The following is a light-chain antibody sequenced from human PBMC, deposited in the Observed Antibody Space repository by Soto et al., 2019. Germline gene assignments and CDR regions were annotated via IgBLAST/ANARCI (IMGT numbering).Light chain of an antibody. Sequence: DIQMTQSPSSLSASVGDRVTITCRASQSISSYLNWYQQKPGKAPKLLIYAASSLQSGGPSRFSGSGSGTDFTLTISSLQPEDFATYYFQQSYSTPWTFGQGTKVEIK. CDR3: QQSYSTPWT. CDR1: QSISSY. V-gene: IGKV1-39*01. CDR2: AAS. J-gene: IGKJ1*01.